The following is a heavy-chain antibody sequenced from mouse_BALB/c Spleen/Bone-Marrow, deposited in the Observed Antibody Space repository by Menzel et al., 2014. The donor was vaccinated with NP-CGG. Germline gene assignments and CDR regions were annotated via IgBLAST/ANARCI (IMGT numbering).Heavy chain of an antibody. J-gene: IGHJ2*01. CDR3: ARRSAATYYFDY. CDR2: ISNGGGST. Sequence: VMLVESGGGLVQPGGSLKFSCAASGFTFSRYTMSWVRQTPEKRLEWVAYISNGGGSTYYPDTVKGRFTISRDNAKNPRYLQMSSLKSEDTAMYYCARRSAATYYFDYWGQGTPGTISS. V-gene: IGHV5-12-2*01. D-gene: IGHD1-2*01. CDR1: GFTFSRYT.